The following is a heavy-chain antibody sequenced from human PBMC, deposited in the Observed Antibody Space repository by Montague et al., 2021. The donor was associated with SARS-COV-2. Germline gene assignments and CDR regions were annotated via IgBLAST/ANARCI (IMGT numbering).Heavy chain of an antibody. CDR3: AHSYGDYLFDY. J-gene: IGHJ4*02. V-gene: IGHV2-5*02. CDR2: IYWDDDK. Sequence: PALVKPTQTLTLTCNFSGFSLTTSGEAVGWIRQPPGKALEWLALIYWDDDKRYSPSLKRRLTITKDTSKNQVVLTMTNVDPVDTATYYCAHSYGDYLFDYWGQGTLVTVSS. CDR1: GFSLTTSGEA. D-gene: IGHD4-17*01.